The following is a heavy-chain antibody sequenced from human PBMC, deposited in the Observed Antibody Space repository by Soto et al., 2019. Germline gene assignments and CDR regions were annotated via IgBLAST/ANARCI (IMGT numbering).Heavy chain of an antibody. J-gene: IGHJ4*02. V-gene: IGHV4-59*01. Sequence: SETLSVTCNVSGVTIRGYYWNWIRQPPGKTLEWIGSIYYTGGTNYNPSLKSRVTISVDTSKNHFSLKFNSLTAADTAVYYCASGTRSTIAEHDSWGQVTMGPVSS. D-gene: IGHD6-13*01. CDR1: GVTIRGYY. CDR3: ASGTRSTIAEHDS. CDR2: IYYTGGT.